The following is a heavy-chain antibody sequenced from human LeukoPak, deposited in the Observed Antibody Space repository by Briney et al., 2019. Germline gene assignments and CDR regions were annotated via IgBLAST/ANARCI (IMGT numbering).Heavy chain of an antibody. J-gene: IGHJ4*02. V-gene: IGHV1-69*13. D-gene: IGHD3-10*01. CDR3: ARVDRPLWFGESVYFDY. CDR1: GGTFSSYA. CDR2: IIPIFGTA. Sequence: SVKVSCKASGGTFSSYAISWVRQAPGQGLEWMGGIIPIFGTANYAQKFQGRVTITADESTSTAYMELSSLRSEDTAVYYCARVDRPLWFGESVYFDYWGQGTLVTVSS.